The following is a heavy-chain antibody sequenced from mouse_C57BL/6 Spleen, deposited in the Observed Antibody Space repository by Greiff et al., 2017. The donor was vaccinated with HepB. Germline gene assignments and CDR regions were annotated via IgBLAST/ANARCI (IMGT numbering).Heavy chain of an antibody. CDR2: IWSGGST. Sequence: VKLMESGPGLVQPSQSLSITCTVSGFSLTSYGVHWVRQSPGKGLEWLGVIWSGGSTDYNAAFISRLSISKDKSKSQVFFKMNSLQADDTAIYYCAGGYSWYFDVWGTGTTVTVSS. CDR1: GFSLTSYG. D-gene: IGHD2-3*01. J-gene: IGHJ1*03. V-gene: IGHV2-2*01. CDR3: AGGYSWYFDV.